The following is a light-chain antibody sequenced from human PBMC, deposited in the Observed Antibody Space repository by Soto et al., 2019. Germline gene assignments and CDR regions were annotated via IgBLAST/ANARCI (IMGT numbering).Light chain of an antibody. CDR1: QTISNY. Sequence: DIQMTQSPSSLSASVGDSVTITCRASQTISNYLNWYQQKPGKAPKLLISAASSLQSGVPSRFSGSGSGTDFTLTISSLQPDDFATYYCQQTYITPPWTFGQGTKVEIK. J-gene: IGKJ1*01. CDR3: QQTYITPPWT. V-gene: IGKV1-39*01. CDR2: AAS.